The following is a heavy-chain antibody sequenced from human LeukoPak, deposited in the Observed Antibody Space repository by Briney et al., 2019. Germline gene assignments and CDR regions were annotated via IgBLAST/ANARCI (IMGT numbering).Heavy chain of an antibody. CDR1: GFTFSSYG. V-gene: IGHV3-33*01. Sequence: PGRSLRLSCAAPGFTFSSYGMHWVRQAPGKGLEWVAVIWYDGSNKYYADSVKGRFTISRDNSKNTLYLQMNSLRAEDTAVYYCARDTPYYDILTGYYTWGSAAFDYWGQGTLVTVSS. CDR2: IWYDGSNK. D-gene: IGHD3-9*01. J-gene: IGHJ4*02. CDR3: ARDTPYYDILTGYYTWGSAAFDY.